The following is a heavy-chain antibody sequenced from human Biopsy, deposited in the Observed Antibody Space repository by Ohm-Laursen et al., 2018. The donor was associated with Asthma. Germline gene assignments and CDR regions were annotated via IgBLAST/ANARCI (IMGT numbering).Heavy chain of an antibody. D-gene: IGHD7-27*01. Sequence: SVKVSCNASAYTFIGYHLHRVRQAPGEGLEWMGRINPNGGATIYAQKFQGRVTMTRDTPISTAYMELSRLTSDDTAVYYCARVQKSPGDRWFDPWGQGTLVTVSS. CDR1: AYTFIGYH. CDR2: INPNGGAT. V-gene: IGHV1-2*06. J-gene: IGHJ5*02. CDR3: ARVQKSPGDRWFDP.